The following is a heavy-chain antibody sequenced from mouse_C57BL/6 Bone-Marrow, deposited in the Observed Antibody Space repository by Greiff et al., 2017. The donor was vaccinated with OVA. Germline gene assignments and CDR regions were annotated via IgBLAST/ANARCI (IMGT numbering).Heavy chain of an antibody. V-gene: IGHV5-4*01. CDR3: ARERTYYYGSSSAWFAY. CDR1: GFTFSSYA. Sequence: EVHLVESGGGLVKPGGSLKLSCAASGFTFSSYAMSWVRQTPEKRLEWVATISDGGSYTYYPDNVKGRFTISSDNAKNNLYLQMSHLKSEDTAMYYCARERTYYYGSSSAWFAYWGQGTLVTVSA. D-gene: IGHD1-1*01. CDR2: ISDGGSYT. J-gene: IGHJ3*01.